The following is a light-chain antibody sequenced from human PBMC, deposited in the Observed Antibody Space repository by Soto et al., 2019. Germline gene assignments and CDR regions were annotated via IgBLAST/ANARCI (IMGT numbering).Light chain of an antibody. Sequence: QSVLTQPASVSGSPGQSITISCTGTSSDVGSYNLVSWYQQHPGEAPKLMIYEGSKRPSGVSNRFSGSKSGNTASLTISGLQAEDEADYYCCSYAGSSTFYVFGTGTKLTVL. CDR1: SSDVGSYNL. V-gene: IGLV2-23*01. J-gene: IGLJ1*01. CDR2: EGS. CDR3: CSYAGSSTFYV.